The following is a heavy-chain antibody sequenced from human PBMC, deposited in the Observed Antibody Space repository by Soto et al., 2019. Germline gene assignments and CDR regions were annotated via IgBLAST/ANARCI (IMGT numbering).Heavy chain of an antibody. Sequence: PGGSLRLSCTASGFTFGDYAMSWFRQAPGKGLEWVGFIRSKAYGGTTEYAASVKGRFTISRDDSKSIAYLQMNSLKTEDTAVYYCTRPLYCSSTSCYWYDYYYGMDVWGQGTTVTVSS. D-gene: IGHD2-2*01. V-gene: IGHV3-49*03. CDR2: IRSKAYGGTT. CDR1: GFTFGDYA. J-gene: IGHJ6*02. CDR3: TRPLYCSSTSCYWYDYYYGMDV.